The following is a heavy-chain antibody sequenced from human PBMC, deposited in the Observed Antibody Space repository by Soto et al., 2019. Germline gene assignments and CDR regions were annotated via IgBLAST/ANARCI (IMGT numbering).Heavy chain of an antibody. J-gene: IGHJ5*02. CDR2: ISAYNGNT. Sequence: QVQLVQSGAEVKKPGASVKVSCKASGYTFTSYGISWVRQAPGQGLEWMGWISAYNGNTNIAQKLQGRVTMTTDTATSTASLELRSLRSDDTAGYYCARGTTVEKGNHWGQGTLVTVSS. CDR1: GYTFTSYG. D-gene: IGHD4-17*01. CDR3: ARGTTVEKGNH. V-gene: IGHV1-18*01.